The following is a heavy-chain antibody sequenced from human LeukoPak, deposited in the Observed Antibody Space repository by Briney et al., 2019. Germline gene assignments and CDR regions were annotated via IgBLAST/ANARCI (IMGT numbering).Heavy chain of an antibody. CDR1: GGSISSSGYY. D-gene: IGHD3-10*01. Sequence: SETLSLTCTVSGGSISSSGYYWGWVRQPPGKGLEWIGNIYYVGSTYYNPSLNSRVTISVDTSKNQFSLKLSSVTAADTAVYYCARALWFGMYNWFDPWGQGTLVTVSS. CDR2: IYYVGST. J-gene: IGHJ5*02. CDR3: ARALWFGMYNWFDP. V-gene: IGHV4-39*07.